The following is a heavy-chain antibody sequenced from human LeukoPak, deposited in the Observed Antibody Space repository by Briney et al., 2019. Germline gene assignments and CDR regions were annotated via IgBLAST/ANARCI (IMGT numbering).Heavy chain of an antibody. CDR1: GGSFSGYY. J-gene: IGHJ4*02. CDR2: INHSGSI. Sequence: PSETLSLTCAVYGGSFSGYYWSWIRQPPGKGLEWIEEINHSGSINYNPSLKSRVTISVDTSKNQFSLKLSSVTAADTAVYYCARGRLNCSGGSCYSSARDYWGQGTLVTVSS. D-gene: IGHD2-15*01. CDR3: ARGRLNCSGGSCYSSARDY. V-gene: IGHV4-34*01.